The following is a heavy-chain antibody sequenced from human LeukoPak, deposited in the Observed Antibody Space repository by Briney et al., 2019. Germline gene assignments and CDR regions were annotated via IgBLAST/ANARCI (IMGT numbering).Heavy chain of an antibody. J-gene: IGHJ4*02. Sequence: PSETLSLTCAVYGGSFSGYYWSWIRQPPGKGLEWIGEINHSGSTNYNPSLKSRVTISVDTSKNQFSLKLSSVTAADTAVYYCARITRGDYYDSSGIDYWGQGTLVTVSS. CDR1: GGSFSGYY. V-gene: IGHV4-34*01. CDR3: ARITRGDYYDSSGIDY. D-gene: IGHD3-22*01. CDR2: INHSGST.